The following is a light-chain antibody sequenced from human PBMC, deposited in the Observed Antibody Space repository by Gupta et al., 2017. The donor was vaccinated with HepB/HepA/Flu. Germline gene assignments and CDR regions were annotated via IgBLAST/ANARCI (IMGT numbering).Light chain of an antibody. Sequence: EIVMTQSPVTVSVSPGESATLSCRASQSVSSNLAWYQQKPGQAPRLLIYGASTRATGVSARFSGSGSGTEFTLTISSLQSEDSAIYYCQQYNNWPPLTFGGGTKVEI. CDR1: QSVSSN. V-gene: IGKV3-15*01. J-gene: IGKJ4*01. CDR2: GAS. CDR3: QQYNNWPPLT.